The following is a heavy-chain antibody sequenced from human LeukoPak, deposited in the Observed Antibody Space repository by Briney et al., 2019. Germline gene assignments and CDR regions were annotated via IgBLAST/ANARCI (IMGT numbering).Heavy chain of an antibody. CDR2: IGGTDGTT. CDR1: GFTFRNYV. CDR3: TKRIDGAGSYYIDF. J-gene: IGHJ4*02. V-gene: IGHV3-23*01. Sequence: PGGSLRLSCAASGFTFRNYVMNWVRQAPGKGLEWVPAIGGTDGTTFYAAFVKGRFTISRDNSRNTLYLQMNSLRAEDTAVYYCTKRIDGAGSYYIDFWGQGTVVTVSS. D-gene: IGHD3-10*01.